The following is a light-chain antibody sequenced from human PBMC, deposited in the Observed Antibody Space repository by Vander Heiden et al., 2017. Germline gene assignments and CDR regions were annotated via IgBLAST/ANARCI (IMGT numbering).Light chain of an antibody. V-gene: IGKV4-1*01. CDR2: WAS. CDR3: QQYDSTWT. Sequence: DIVMTQSPDSLAVSLGERATINCKSSQSVLYSSNNKNYLAWYQQKPGQPPKLLIYWASTRESGVPDRFSGSGSGTDFTLTISSRQAEDVAVYYCQQYDSTWTFGQGTKVEIK. J-gene: IGKJ1*01. CDR1: QSVLYSSNNKNY.